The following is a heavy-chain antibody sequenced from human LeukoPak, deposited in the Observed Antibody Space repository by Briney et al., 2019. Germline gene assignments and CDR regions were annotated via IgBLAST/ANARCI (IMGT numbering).Heavy chain of an antibody. J-gene: IGHJ4*02. CDR2: ISWNSGTI. CDR1: GFTFGAYS. D-gene: IGHD7-27*01. V-gene: IGHV3-9*01. Sequence: GGSLRLSCAASGFTFGAYSMHWVRQVPGKDLEWVSGISWNSGTIDYVDSVRGRFTISRDTAKSSLYLQMNSLRADDTALYYCAKGNWGSPFDSWGQGTLVAVSS. CDR3: AKGNWGSPFDS.